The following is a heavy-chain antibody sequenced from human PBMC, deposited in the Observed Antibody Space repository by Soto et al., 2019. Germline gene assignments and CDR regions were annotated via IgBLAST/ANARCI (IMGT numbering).Heavy chain of an antibody. CDR2: INHSGST. D-gene: IGHD3-3*01. Sequence: SETLPLTWAVYGGSFSGYYWSWIRQPPGKGLEWIGEINHSGSTNYNPSLKSRVTISVDTSKNQFSLKLSSVTAADTAVYYCARRPTPLYHDFWSGYYTSWFDPWGQGTLVTVSS. CDR3: ARRPTPLYHDFWSGYYTSWFDP. CDR1: GGSFSGYY. V-gene: IGHV4-34*01. J-gene: IGHJ5*02.